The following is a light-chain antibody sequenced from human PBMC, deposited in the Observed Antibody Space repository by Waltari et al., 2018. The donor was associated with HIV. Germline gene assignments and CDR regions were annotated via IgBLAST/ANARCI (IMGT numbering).Light chain of an antibody. CDR2: DVS. Sequence: QSALTQPASVSGSPGQSITLSCTGTSSDVGNYNYVSWYQQHPGKVPKLMIYDVSKRPSGVSNRLSGSKSGNTASLTISGLQAEDEADYYCCSYAGTNTYVFGSGTKVTVL. V-gene: IGLV2-23*02. CDR3: CSYAGTNTYV. J-gene: IGLJ1*01. CDR1: SSDVGNYNY.